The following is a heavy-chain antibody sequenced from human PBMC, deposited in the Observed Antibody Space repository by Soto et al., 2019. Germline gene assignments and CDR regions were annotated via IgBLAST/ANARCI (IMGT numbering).Heavy chain of an antibody. CDR2: MNPNSGDT. CDR3: AREELLWFGELLR. J-gene: IGHJ4*02. Sequence: QVQLVQSGAEVKKPGASVKVSCKASGYTFTSYEINWVRQSTGQGLEWMGWMNPNSGDTGYAQKFQGRVTMTRNTSISTAYMELSSLRSEDTAVYYCAREELLWFGELLRWGQGTLVTVSS. V-gene: IGHV1-8*01. CDR1: GYTFTSYE. D-gene: IGHD3-10*01.